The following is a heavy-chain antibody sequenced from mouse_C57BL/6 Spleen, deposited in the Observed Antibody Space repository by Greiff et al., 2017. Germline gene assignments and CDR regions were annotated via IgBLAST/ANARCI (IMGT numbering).Heavy chain of an antibody. J-gene: IGHJ4*01. V-gene: IGHV1-74*01. CDR3: AITPHYYGSSTYAMDY. CDR1: GYTFTSYW. Sequence: QVQLKESGAELVKPGASVKVSCKASGYTFTSYWMHWVKQRPGQGLEWIGRIHPSDSDTNYNQKFKGKATLTVDKSSSTAYMQLSNLTSEDSAVYYCAITPHYYGSSTYAMDYWGQGTSVTVSS. D-gene: IGHD1-1*01. CDR2: IHPSDSDT.